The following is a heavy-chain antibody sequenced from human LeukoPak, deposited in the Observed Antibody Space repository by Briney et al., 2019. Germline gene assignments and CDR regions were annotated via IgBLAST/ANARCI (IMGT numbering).Heavy chain of an antibody. CDR3: ASLHKTNYYYYMDV. CDR1: GFTVSSNY. V-gene: IGHV3-53*01. CDR2: IYSGGST. Sequence: GGSLRLSCAASGFTVSSNYMSWVRQAPGKGLEWVSVIYSGGSTYYADSVKGRFTISRDNSKNTLYLQMNSLRAEDTAVYYCASLHKTNYYYYMDVWGKGTTVTVSS. J-gene: IGHJ6*03. D-gene: IGHD1-1*01.